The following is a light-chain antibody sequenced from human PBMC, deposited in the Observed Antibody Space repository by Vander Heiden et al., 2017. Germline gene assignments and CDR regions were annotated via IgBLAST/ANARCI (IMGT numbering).Light chain of an antibody. CDR1: QSINTY. V-gene: IGKV1-5*03. CDR2: KAS. J-gene: IGKJ1*01. CDR3: QQYNSFTWT. Sequence: DIQMTQSPSTLSASVGDRVTITCWASQSINTYLAWYQQKPGKAPNLLIYKASILESGVPSRFSGSGSGTEFTLTISSLQPDDFATYYCQQYNSFTWTFGQGTKVEIK.